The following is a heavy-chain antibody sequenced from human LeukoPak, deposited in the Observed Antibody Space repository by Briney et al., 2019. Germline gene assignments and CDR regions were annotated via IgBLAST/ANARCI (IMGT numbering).Heavy chain of an antibody. CDR3: ARRRPYSDNSGHAFDI. J-gene: IGHJ3*02. Sequence: GGSLKLSCAASGFTFSGSATHWVRQASGKGLEWVGRIRSKANRYATAYAASVKGRFTISRDDSKNTAYLQMNSLKTEDTAVYYCARRRPYSDNSGHAFDIWGQGTMVTVSS. V-gene: IGHV3-73*01. CDR2: IRSKANRYAT. CDR1: GFTFSGSA. D-gene: IGHD3-22*01.